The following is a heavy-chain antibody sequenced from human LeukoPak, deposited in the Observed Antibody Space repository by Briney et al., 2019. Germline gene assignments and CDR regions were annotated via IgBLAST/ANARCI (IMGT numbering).Heavy chain of an antibody. D-gene: IGHD3-10*01. CDR1: GGSFSGYY. V-gene: IGHV4-34*01. Sequence: SETLSLTCAVYGGSFSGYYWSWIRQPPGKGLEWIGEINHSGSTNYNPSLKSRVTISVDTSKNQFSLKLSPVTAADTAVYYCARVRGSYYGSGSYYNWGQGTLVTVSS. CDR2: INHSGST. CDR3: ARVRGSYYGSGSYYN. J-gene: IGHJ4*02.